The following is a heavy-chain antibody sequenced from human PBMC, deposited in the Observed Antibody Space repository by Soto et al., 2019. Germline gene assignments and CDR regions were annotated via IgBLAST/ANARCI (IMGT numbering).Heavy chain of an antibody. V-gene: IGHV3-30*18. J-gene: IGHJ6*02. CDR1: GFTFSSYG. CDR2: ISYDGSNK. CDR3: AKVGEQQLTSDTYYYGMDV. Sequence: GGSLRLSCAASGFTFSSYGMHWVRQAPGKGLEWVAVISYDGSNKYYADSVKGRFTISRDNSKNTLYLQMNSLRAEDTAVYYCAKVGEQQLTSDTYYYGMDVWGQGTTVTVSS. D-gene: IGHD6-13*01.